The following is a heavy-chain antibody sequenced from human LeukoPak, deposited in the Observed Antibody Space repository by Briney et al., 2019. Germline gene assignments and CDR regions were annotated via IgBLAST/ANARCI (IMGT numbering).Heavy chain of an antibody. D-gene: IGHD4-17*01. CDR1: GFTVTSNY. CDR3: ASKLTSGY. Sequence: GGSLRLSCVVSGFTVTSNYMSWVRQAPGKGLEWVSVIYSGGTTNYADSVKGRFTVYRDNSKNTMYLQMNSLRAEDTAVYYCASKLTSGYWGQGTLVTVSS. V-gene: IGHV3-66*01. CDR2: IYSGGTT. J-gene: IGHJ4*02.